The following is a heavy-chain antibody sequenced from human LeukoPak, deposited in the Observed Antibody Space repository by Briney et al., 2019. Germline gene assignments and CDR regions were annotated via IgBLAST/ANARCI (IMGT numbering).Heavy chain of an antibody. J-gene: IGHJ4*02. CDR3: AKMGFKQWPYNYFDY. CDR2: ISGSGGST. CDR1: GFTFSSYA. D-gene: IGHD6-19*01. V-gene: IGHV3-23*01. Sequence: GGSRRLSCAASGFTFSSYAMSWVRQAPGKGLEWVSAISGSGGSTYYADSVKGRFTISRDNSKNTLYLQMNSLRAEDTAVYYCAKMGFKQWPYNYFDYWGQGTLVTVSS.